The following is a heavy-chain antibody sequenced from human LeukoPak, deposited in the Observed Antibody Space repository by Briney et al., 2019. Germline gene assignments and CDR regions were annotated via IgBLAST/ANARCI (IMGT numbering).Heavy chain of an antibody. Sequence: PGGSLRLSCGASGFTFSSYAMSWVRQTPGKGQEWVSAISGTGGTIYYADSVKGRFTVSRDNSKNTLYLQMNSLRGEDTAVYYCASGQGLYDISDYFFGHFDYWGQGTLVTVSS. CDR1: GFTFSSYA. CDR3: ASGQGLYDISDYFFGHFDY. V-gene: IGHV3-23*01. J-gene: IGHJ4*02. D-gene: IGHD3-22*01. CDR2: ISGTGGTI.